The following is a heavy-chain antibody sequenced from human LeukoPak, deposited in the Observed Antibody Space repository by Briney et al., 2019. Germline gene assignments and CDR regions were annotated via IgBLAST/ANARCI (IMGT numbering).Heavy chain of an antibody. CDR1: GFTFGEYA. V-gene: IGHV3-49*04. CDR2: IRSKAYGGTT. Sequence: GGSLRLSCTASGFTFGEYAMNWVRQAPGKGLEWVGFIRSKAYGGTTEYAASVKGRFTISRDDSKSIAYLQMNSLKTEDTAVYYCTRETMVRGVIIDYWGQGTLVTVSS. J-gene: IGHJ4*02. D-gene: IGHD3-10*01. CDR3: TRETMVRGVIIDY.